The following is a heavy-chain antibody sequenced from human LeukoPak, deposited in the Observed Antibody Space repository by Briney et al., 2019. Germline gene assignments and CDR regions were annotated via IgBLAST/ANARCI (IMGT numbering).Heavy chain of an antibody. V-gene: IGHV3-66*01. CDR2: IYSGGST. Sequence: GGSLRLSCAASGFTFSSYSMNWVRQAPGKGLEWVSVIYSGGSTYYADSVKGRFTISRDNSKNTLYLQMNSLRAEDTAVYYCAKFGTRDRYLDYWGQGTLVTVSS. CDR3: AKFGTRDRYLDY. CDR1: GFTFSSYS. D-gene: IGHD5-24*01. J-gene: IGHJ4*02.